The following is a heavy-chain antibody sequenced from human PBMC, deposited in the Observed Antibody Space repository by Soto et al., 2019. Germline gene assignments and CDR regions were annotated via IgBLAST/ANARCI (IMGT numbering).Heavy chain of an antibody. Sequence: SETLSLTCTVSGGSISSGGYYWSWIRQHPGKGLEWIGYIYYSGSTYYNPSLKSRVTISVDTSKNQFSLKLSSVTAADTAVYYCASRSKGGYCTNGVCNAFQHWGQGTLVTVSS. V-gene: IGHV4-31*03. CDR2: IYYSGST. CDR1: GGSISSGGYY. D-gene: IGHD2-8*01. J-gene: IGHJ1*01. CDR3: ASRSKGGYCTNGVCNAFQH.